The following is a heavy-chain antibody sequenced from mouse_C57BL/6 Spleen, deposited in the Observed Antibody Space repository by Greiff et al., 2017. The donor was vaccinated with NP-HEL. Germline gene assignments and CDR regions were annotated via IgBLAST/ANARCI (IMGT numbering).Heavy chain of an antibody. CDR2: IDPETGGT. J-gene: IGHJ4*01. CDR3: TRLYYYAMDY. V-gene: IGHV1-15*01. CDR1: GYTFTDYE. Sequence: VQLQQSGAELVRPGASVTLSCKASGYTFTDYEMPWVKQTPVHGLEWIGAIDPETGGTAYNQKFKGKAILTADKSSSTAYMELRSLTSEDSAVYYCTRLYYYAMDYWGQGTSVTVSS.